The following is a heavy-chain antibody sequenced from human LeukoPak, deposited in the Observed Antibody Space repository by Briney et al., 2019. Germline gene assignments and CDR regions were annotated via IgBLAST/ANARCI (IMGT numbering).Heavy chain of an antibody. CDR3: SKVGQLVFDY. CDR1: GYTFTNDY. CDR2: INPGDGTT. V-gene: IGHV1-46*03. J-gene: IGHJ4*02. Sequence: ASVKVSCKTSGYTFTNDYMHWVRQAPGQGLEWMGVINPGDGTTKYAQKFQGRVTMTRDTPTSTLYMELSSLRSEDTAMYYCSKVGQLVFDYWGQGTLVTVSS. D-gene: IGHD6-6*01.